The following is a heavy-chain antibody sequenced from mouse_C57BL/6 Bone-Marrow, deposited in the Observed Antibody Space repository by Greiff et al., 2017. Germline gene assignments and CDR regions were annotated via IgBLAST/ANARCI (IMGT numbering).Heavy chain of an antibody. J-gene: IGHJ4*01. CDR3: ARPYYDYDEGYYAMDY. Sequence: QVQLQQPGAELVMPGASVKLSCKASGYTFTSYWMHWVKQRPGQGLEWIGEIDPSDSYTNYNQKFKGKSTLTVDKSSSTAYMQLSSLTSEDSAVXYCARPYYDYDEGYYAMDYWGQGTSVTVSS. V-gene: IGHV1-69*01. D-gene: IGHD2-4*01. CDR1: GYTFTSYW. CDR2: IDPSDSYT.